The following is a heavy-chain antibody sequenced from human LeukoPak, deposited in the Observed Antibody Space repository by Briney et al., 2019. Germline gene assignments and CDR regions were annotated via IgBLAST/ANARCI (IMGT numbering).Heavy chain of an antibody. V-gene: IGHV3-7*01. D-gene: IGHD3-3*01. J-gene: IGHJ3*02. CDR1: GFTFSSYW. CDR2: IKQDGSGK. Sequence: PGGSLRLSCAASGFTFSSYWMSWVRQAPGKGLEWVANIKQDGSGKYYVDSVKGRFTISRDNAKNSLYLQMNSLRAEDTAVYYCARDPLYDFWSGYPETDAFDIWGQGTMVTVSS. CDR3: ARDPLYDFWSGYPETDAFDI.